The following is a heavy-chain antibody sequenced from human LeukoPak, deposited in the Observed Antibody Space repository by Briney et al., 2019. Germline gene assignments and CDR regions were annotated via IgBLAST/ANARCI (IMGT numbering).Heavy chain of an antibody. CDR3: AGDIVVVPAALY. D-gene: IGHD2-2*01. J-gene: IGHJ4*02. Sequence: GGSLRLSCAASGFTFSSYSMNWVRQAPGKGLEWVSSISSSSSYIYYADSVKGRFTISRDNAKNSLYLQMNSLRAEDTAVYYCAGDIVVVPAALYWGQGTLVTVSS. CDR1: GFTFSSYS. CDR2: ISSSSSYI. V-gene: IGHV3-21*01.